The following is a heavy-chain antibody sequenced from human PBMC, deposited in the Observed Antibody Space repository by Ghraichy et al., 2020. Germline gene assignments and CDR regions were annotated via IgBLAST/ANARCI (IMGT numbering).Heavy chain of an antibody. J-gene: IGHJ4*02. V-gene: IGHV3-7*03. CDR2: INEDGSEK. CDR1: GFTFNDYW. D-gene: IGHD2-8*02. CDR3: AREHWSFTY. Sequence: GGSLRLSCAASGFTFNDYWMSWVRQAPGKGLEWVSHINEDGSEKYYVGTVKGRFTISRDNAKNSLYLQMNSLRAEDTAVYYCAREHWSFTYWGQGTLVTVSS.